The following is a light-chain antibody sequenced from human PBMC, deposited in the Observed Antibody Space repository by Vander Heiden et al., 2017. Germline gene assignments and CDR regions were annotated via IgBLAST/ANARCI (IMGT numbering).Light chain of an antibody. Sequence: QSVLTQPPSASVTPGQRVTISCSGSSSNIGSNYVYWYQQLPGTAPKLLIYRNNQRPSGVPDRFSGSKSGTSASLAISGLRAEDEADYYCAAWDDSRSGYVFGTGTKVTVL. V-gene: IGLV1-47*01. J-gene: IGLJ1*01. CDR3: AAWDDSRSGYV. CDR2: RNN. CDR1: SSNIGSNY.